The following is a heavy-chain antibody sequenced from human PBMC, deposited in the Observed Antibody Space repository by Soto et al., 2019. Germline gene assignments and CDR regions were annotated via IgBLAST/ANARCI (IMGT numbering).Heavy chain of an antibody. J-gene: IGHJ4*02. Sequence: QVQLVQSGAELKKPGASVKVSCKASGYTFTSYDINWVRQATGQGPEWMGWMNSDSGNTGYAQKFLGRVTMTRNTSISTAYMELSSLRYEDTAVYYCARGPDWGRFDYWGQGTLVTVSS. D-gene: IGHD7-27*01. CDR1: GYTFTSYD. CDR2: MNSDSGNT. V-gene: IGHV1-8*01. CDR3: ARGPDWGRFDY.